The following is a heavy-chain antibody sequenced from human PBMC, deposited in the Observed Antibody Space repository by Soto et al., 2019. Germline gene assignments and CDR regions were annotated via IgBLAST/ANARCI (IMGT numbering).Heavy chain of an antibody. V-gene: IGHV1-69*13. CDR2: IIPIFGTA. CDR3: ARTRQYYYGSVPDD. D-gene: IGHD3-10*01. J-gene: IGHJ4*02. Sequence: ASVKVSCKASGGTFSSYAISWVRQAPGQGLEWMGGIIPIFGTANYAQKFQGRVTITADESTSTAYMELSSLRSEDTAVYYCARTRQYYYGSVPDDWGQGTLVTLSS. CDR1: GGTFSSYA.